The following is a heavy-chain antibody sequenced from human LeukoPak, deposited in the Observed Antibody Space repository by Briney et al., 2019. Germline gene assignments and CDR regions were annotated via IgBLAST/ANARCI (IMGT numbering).Heavy chain of an antibody. CDR1: GVSISSGSYY. CDR2: IYHNGNT. V-gene: IGHV4-39*01. CDR3: ARLWDSSGLYFYYYMYV. Sequence: PSETLSLTCSVSGVSISSGSYYWGWIRQPRGMGPEWIGIIYHNGNTNYNPSLKSRVTISADTSRNQFSLRMDSVTAADTAVYYCARLWDSSGLYFYYYMYVRGEGTSVTVSS. D-gene: IGHD3-10*01. J-gene: IGHJ6*03.